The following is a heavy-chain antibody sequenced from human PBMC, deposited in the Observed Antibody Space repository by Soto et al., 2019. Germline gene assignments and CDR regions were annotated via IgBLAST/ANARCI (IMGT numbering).Heavy chain of an antibody. J-gene: IGHJ4*02. V-gene: IGHV3-30-3*01. CDR2: ISYDGSNK. Sequence: QVQLVESGGGVVQPGRSLRLSCAASGFTFSSYAMHWVRQAPGKGLEWVAVISYDGSNKYYADSVKGRFTISRDNSKNTLYLQMNSLRAEDTAVYYCARGVRSSAGSYFDYWGQGTLVTVSS. CDR1: GFTFSSYA. CDR3: ARGVRSSAGSYFDY. D-gene: IGHD6-13*01.